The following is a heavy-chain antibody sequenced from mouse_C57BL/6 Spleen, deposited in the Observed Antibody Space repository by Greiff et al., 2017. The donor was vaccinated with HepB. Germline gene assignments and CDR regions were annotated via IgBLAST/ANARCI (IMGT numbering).Heavy chain of an antibody. CDR2: INPNNGGT. CDR1: GYTFTDYY. CDR3: ARDYYGRSYHFDY. D-gene: IGHD1-1*01. Sequence: VQLQQSGPELVKPGASVKISCKASGYTFTDYYMNWVKQSHGKSLEWIGDINPNNGGTSYNQKFKGKATVTVDKSSSTAYMELRSLTSEDSAVYYCARDYYGRSYHFDYCGQGTTLTVSS. V-gene: IGHV1-26*01. J-gene: IGHJ2*01.